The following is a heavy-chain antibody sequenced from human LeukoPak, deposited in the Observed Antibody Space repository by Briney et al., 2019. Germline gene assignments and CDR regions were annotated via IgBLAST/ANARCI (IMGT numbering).Heavy chain of an antibody. V-gene: IGHV1-2*02. CDR3: AREVFWSGPGYYYYGMDV. J-gene: IGHJ6*02. CDR1: GYTFTGYY. D-gene: IGHD3-3*01. Sequence: GASVKVSCKASGYTFTGYYMHWVRQAPGQGLEWMGWINPNSGGTNYAQKFQGRVTMTRDTSISTAYMELSRLRSDDTAVYYCAREVFWSGPGYYYYGMDVWGQGTTVTASS. CDR2: INPNSGGT.